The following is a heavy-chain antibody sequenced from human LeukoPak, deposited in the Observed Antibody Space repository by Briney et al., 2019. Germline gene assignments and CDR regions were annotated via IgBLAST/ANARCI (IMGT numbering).Heavy chain of an antibody. CDR1: GGFISSGDYY. V-gene: IGHV4-30-4*01. J-gene: IGHJ4*02. Sequence: PSETLSLTCTVSGGFISSGDYYWSWIRQTPGKGLEWIGYIYYSGTTYYNPSLKSRVTILIDTSKNQFSLKLSSVTAADTAVYYCARAGQTRRLKAFDYWGQGTLVTVSS. D-gene: IGHD2-8*01. CDR2: IYYSGTT. CDR3: ARAGQTRRLKAFDY.